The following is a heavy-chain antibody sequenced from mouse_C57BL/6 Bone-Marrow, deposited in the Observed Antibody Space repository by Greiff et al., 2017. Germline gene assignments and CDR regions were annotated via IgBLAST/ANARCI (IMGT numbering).Heavy chain of an antibody. D-gene: IGHD2-4*01. CDR3: ARGYDYDYAMDY. CDR2: INPNYGTT. CDR1: GYSFTDYN. Sequence: HLVESGPELVKPGASVKISCKASGYSFTDYNMNWVKQSNGKSLEWIGVINPNYGTTSYNQKFKGKATLTVDQSSSTAYMQLNSLTSEDSAVYCCARGYDYDYAMDYWGQGTSVTVSS. V-gene: IGHV1-39*01. J-gene: IGHJ4*01.